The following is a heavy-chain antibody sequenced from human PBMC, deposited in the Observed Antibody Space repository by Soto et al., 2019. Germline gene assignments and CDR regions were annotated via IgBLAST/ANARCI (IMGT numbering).Heavy chain of an antibody. D-gene: IGHD6-19*01. CDR2: INHSGST. Sequence: PSETLSLTCAVYGGSFSGYYWSWIRQPPGKGLEWIGEINHSGSTNYNPSLKSRVTISVDTSKNQFSLKLSSVTAADTAVYYCATGYSSGPTFFDYWGQGTLVTVSS. CDR1: GGSFSGYY. CDR3: ATGYSSGPTFFDY. J-gene: IGHJ4*02. V-gene: IGHV4-34*01.